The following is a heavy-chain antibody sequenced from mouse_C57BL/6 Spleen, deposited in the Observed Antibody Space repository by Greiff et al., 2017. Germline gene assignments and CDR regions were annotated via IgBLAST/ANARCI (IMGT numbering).Heavy chain of an antibody. CDR1: GYSITRGYY. Sequence: EVKLVESGPGLVKPSQSLSLTCSVTGYSITRGYYWNWIRQFPGNKLEGMGNISYDGSNKYNPSLQIRISITRDTSKNQFFLKLNSVTTEDTATYSCARGGYGSSYGAWFAYWGQGTLVTVSA. CDR3: ARGGYGSSYGAWFAY. V-gene: IGHV3-6*01. J-gene: IGHJ3*01. CDR2: ISYDGSN. D-gene: IGHD1-1*01.